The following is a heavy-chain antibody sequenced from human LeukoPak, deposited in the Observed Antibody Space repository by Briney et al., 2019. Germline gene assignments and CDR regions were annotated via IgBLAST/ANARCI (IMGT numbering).Heavy chain of an antibody. J-gene: IGHJ4*02. CDR2: INPNSGGT. V-gene: IGHV1-2*02. D-gene: IGHD1-1*01. CDR1: GYTFTGYY. CDR3: ARASTGTTLKPEFDY. Sequence: AGVTVSCYGTGYTFTGYYLHLVRQAPAQGLGWVGWINPNSGGTNYAQKFQGRVTMTRDTYISTAYKELSRLRSDDTAVYYCARASTGTTLKPEFDYWGQGTLVTVSS.